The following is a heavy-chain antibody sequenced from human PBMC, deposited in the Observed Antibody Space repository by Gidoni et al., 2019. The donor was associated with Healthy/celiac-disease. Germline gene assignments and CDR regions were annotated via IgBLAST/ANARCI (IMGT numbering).Heavy chain of an antibody. J-gene: IGHJ6*03. V-gene: IGHV3-23*01. CDR3: TSGTATLYCSGSHWSDYNCYPDG. CDR1: YA. CDR2: ISGSGGST. Sequence: YAINWVRRAQGKGLEWVSAISGSGGSTYYADSVKGRFTISRENSKKRLYWQMSILTAEDTVVYTGTSGTATLYCSGSHWSDYNCYPDGWGKGTTVTVSS. D-gene: IGHD3-10*01.